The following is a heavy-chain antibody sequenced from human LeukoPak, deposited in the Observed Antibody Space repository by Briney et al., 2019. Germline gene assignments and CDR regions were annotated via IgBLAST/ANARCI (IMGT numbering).Heavy chain of an antibody. CDR1: GGTFSSYA. J-gene: IGHJ4*02. D-gene: IGHD3-22*01. Sequence: VASVKVSCKAAGGTFSSYAISWVRQAPGQGLEWMGWINPNSGGTNYAQKFQGRVTMTRDTSISTAYMELSRLRSDDTAVYYCAREGPMNLRHWGQGTLVTVSS. CDR3: AREGPMNLRH. V-gene: IGHV1-2*02. CDR2: INPNSGGT.